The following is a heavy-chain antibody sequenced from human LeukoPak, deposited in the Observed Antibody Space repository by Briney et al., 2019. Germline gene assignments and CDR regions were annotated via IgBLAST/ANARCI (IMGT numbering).Heavy chain of an antibody. J-gene: IGHJ4*02. CDR1: GYSFTSYW. Sequence: GESLKISCKGSGYSFTSYWIGWARQMPGKGLEWMGIIYPGDSDTRYSPSFQGQVTISADKSISTAYLQWSSLKASDTAMYYCARLLLWFGELSGFDYWGQGTLVTVSS. V-gene: IGHV5-51*01. D-gene: IGHD3-10*01. CDR3: ARLLLWFGELSGFDY. CDR2: IYPGDSDT.